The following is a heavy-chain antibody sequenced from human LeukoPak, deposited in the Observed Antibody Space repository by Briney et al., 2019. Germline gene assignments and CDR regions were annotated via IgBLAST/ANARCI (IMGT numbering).Heavy chain of an antibody. J-gene: IGHJ4*02. V-gene: IGHV1-18*01. D-gene: IGHD3-10*01. CDR3: ARSHLGGSGSYYISDY. Sequence: ASVKVSCKASGYTFTSYGISWVRQAPGQGLEWMGWINAYNGNTNYAQKLQGRVTMTTDTSTSTAYMELRSLRSDDTAVYYCARSHLGGSGSYYISDYWGQGTLVTVSS. CDR2: INAYNGNT. CDR1: GYTFTSYG.